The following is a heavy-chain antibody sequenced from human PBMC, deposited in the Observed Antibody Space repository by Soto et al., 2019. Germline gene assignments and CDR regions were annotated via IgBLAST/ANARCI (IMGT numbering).Heavy chain of an antibody. CDR1: GGSISSSSYY. Sequence: QLQLQESGPGLVKPSETLSLTCTVSGGSISSSSYYWGWIRQPPGKGLEWIGSIYYSGSTYYNPSLKSRVTISVDTSKNQFSLNLSSVTAADTAVYYCARHVYRGGTHYYYYMDVWGKGTTVTVSS. J-gene: IGHJ6*03. D-gene: IGHD3-16*01. CDR2: IYYSGST. CDR3: ARHVYRGGTHYYYYMDV. V-gene: IGHV4-39*01.